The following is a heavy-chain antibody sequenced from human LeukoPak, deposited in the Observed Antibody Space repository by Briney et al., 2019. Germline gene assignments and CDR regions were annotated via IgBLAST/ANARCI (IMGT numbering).Heavy chain of an antibody. V-gene: IGHV3-7*01. CDR1: GFTFSSYW. J-gene: IGHJ6*02. Sequence: GGSLRLSCAASGFTFSSYWMSWVRQAPGKGLEWVANIKQDGSEKYYADSVKGRFTISRDNSKNTLYLQMNSLRAEDTAVYYCAKDRGDGYTSMDVWGQGTTVTVSS. CDR2: IKQDGSEK. D-gene: IGHD5-24*01. CDR3: AKDRGDGYTSMDV.